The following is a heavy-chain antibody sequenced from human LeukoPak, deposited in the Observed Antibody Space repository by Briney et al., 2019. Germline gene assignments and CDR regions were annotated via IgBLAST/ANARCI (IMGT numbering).Heavy chain of an antibody. CDR2: INHSGST. D-gene: IGHD6-6*01. V-gene: IGHV4-34*01. Sequence: SETLSLTCAVYGGSFSGYYWSWIRQPPGKGLEWIGEINHSGSTNYNPSLKSRATISVDTSKNQFSLKLSSVTAADTAVYYCASIYSSSSGEWFDPWGQGTLVTVSS. CDR3: ASIYSSSSGEWFDP. CDR1: GGSFSGYY. J-gene: IGHJ5*02.